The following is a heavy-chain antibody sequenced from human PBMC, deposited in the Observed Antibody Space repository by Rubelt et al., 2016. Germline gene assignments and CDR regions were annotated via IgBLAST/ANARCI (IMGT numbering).Heavy chain of an antibody. V-gene: IGHV3-23*04. CDR3: ASARGGRYGDAFDM. D-gene: IGHD3-16*02. CDR2: IGGSDGRT. J-gene: IGHJ3*02. Sequence: VQLVESGGGVVQPGRSLRLSCAASGFTFSNYDMHWVRQAPGKGLEWVSNIGGSDGRTYYADSVKGRFTISRDNSKNTLYLQMNSLRVEDTAIYYCASARGGRYGDAFDMWGQGTVVTVSS. CDR1: GFTFSNYD.